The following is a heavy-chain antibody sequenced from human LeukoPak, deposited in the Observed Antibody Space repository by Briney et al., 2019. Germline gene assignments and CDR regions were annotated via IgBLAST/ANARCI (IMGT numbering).Heavy chain of an antibody. D-gene: IGHD2-2*01. V-gene: IGHV1-69*13. CDR3: ARGPPTRVSSTSYLDY. Sequence: GASVKVSCKASGGTFSSYAISWVRQAPGQGLEWMGGIIPIFGTANYAQKFQGRVTITADESTSTAYMELSSLRSEDTAVYYCARGPPTRVSSTSYLDYWGQGTLVTVSS. CDR2: IIPIFGTA. J-gene: IGHJ4*02. CDR1: GGTFSSYA.